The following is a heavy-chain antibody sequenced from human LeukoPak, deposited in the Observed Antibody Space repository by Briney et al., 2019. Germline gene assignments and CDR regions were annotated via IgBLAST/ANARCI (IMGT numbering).Heavy chain of an antibody. V-gene: IGHV4-59*01. CDR1: GGSISSYY. CDR3: ARSGGYSYGYEVPYYFDY. CDR2: IYYSGST. D-gene: IGHD5-18*01. J-gene: IGHJ4*02. Sequence: PSETLSLTCTVSGGSISSYYWSWIRQPPGKGLEWIGYIYYSGSTNYNPSLKSRVTISVDTSKNQFSLKLSSVTAADTAVYYCARSGGYSYGYEVPYYFDYWGQGTLVTVSS.